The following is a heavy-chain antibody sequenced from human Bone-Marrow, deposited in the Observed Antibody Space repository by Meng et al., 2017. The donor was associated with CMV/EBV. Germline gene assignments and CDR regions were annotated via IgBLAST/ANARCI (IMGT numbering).Heavy chain of an antibody. CDR2: IRSKAYGETT. CDR3: TPESY. V-gene: IGHV3-49*04. J-gene: IGHJ4*02. CDR1: GFTFGDYA. Sequence: GGSLRLSCRASGFTFGDYAMSWVRQAPGKGLEWLGFIRSKAYGETTEYASSVKGRFTISRDDSKSIAYLQMDSLKAEDTAVYYCTPESYWGQGTLATASS.